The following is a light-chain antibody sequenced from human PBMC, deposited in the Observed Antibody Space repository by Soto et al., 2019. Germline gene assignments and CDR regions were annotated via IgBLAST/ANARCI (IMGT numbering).Light chain of an antibody. CDR2: AAS. Sequence: ASRMTQPPSSFSASTGDRVTITCRASQGISSYLAWYQQKPGKAPKLLIYAASTLQSGVPSRFSGSGSGTDFTLTISSLQPEDFVTYYCQQTYSTPITFGQGTRLE. CDR1: QGISSY. CDR3: QQTYSTPIT. V-gene: IGKV1-8*01. J-gene: IGKJ5*01.